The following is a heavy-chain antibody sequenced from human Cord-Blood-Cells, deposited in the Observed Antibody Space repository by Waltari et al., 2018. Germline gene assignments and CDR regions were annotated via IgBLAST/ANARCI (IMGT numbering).Heavy chain of an antibody. CDR2: INHSGRT. V-gene: IGHV4-34*01. CDR1: GGSFSGYY. J-gene: IGHJ4*02. Sequence: QVQLQQWGAGLLKPSETLSLTCAVYGGSFSGYYWSWIRQPPGKGLEWIGEINHSGRTNYNPSLKSRVNISVDTSKNQFSLKLSSVTSADTAVYYCARGPIVLVVYANYFDYWGQGTLVTVSS. CDR3: ARGPIVLVVYANYFDY. D-gene: IGHD2-8*02.